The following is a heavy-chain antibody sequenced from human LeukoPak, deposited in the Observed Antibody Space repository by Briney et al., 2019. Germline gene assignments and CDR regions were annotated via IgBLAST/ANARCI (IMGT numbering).Heavy chain of an antibody. V-gene: IGHV3-30*02. CDR1: GFIFRHFG. D-gene: IGHD4-17*01. CDR3: ASTRYGDHDDY. Sequence: GGSLRLSCAASGFIFRHFGMHWVRQAPGKGLDWVAFIRYDGSSEYYADSVKGRFTISRDNAKNSLYLQMNSLRAEDTAVYYCASTRYGDHDDYWGQGTLVTVSS. J-gene: IGHJ4*02. CDR2: IRYDGSSE.